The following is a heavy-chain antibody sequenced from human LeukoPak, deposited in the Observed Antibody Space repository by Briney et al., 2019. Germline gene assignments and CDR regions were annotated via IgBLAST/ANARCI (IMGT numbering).Heavy chain of an antibody. J-gene: IGHJ5*02. Sequence: SETLSLTCTVSGGSISSYYWSWIRQPPGKGLEWIGSIYYSGSTYYNPSLKSRVTISVDTSKNQFSLKLSSVTAADTAVYYCARGGEPMVRGAIIPAENWFDPWGQGTLVTVSS. CDR3: ARGGEPMVRGAIIPAENWFDP. V-gene: IGHV4-39*07. CDR2: IYYSGST. CDR1: GGSISSYY. D-gene: IGHD3-10*01.